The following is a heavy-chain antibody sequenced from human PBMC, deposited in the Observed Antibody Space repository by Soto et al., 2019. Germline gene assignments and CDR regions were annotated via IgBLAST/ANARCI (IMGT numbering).Heavy chain of an antibody. CDR3: ARGDTAMGPSYYYYGMDV. J-gene: IGHJ6*02. CDR1: GFTFSSYW. Sequence: LRLSCAASGFTFSSYWMHWVRQAPGKGLVWVSRINSDGSSTSYADSVKGRFTISRDNAKNTLYLQMNSLRAEDTAVYYCARGDTAMGPSYYYYGMDVWGQGTTVTVSS. V-gene: IGHV3-74*01. CDR2: INSDGSST. D-gene: IGHD5-18*01.